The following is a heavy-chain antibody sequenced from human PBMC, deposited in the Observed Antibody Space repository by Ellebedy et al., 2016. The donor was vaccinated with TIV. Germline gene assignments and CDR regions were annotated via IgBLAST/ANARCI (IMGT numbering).Heavy chain of an antibody. D-gene: IGHD6-19*01. J-gene: IGHJ4*02. Sequence: GESLKISCVASGFTFDSYAMHWVRQAPGKGLEWVAVISHDGNSQYYADSVKGRFTVSRENSMTTVYLEMNSLRAEDTALYYCARDLDKSSGWYGGAAYWGQGTQVTVSS. CDR1: GFTFDSYA. V-gene: IGHV3-30-3*01. CDR3: ARDLDKSSGWYGGAAY. CDR2: ISHDGNSQ.